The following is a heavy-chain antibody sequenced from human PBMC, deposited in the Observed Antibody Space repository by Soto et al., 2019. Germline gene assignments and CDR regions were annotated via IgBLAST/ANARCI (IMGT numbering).Heavy chain of an antibody. V-gene: IGHV4-31*03. CDR2: IYYTGNT. Sequence: QVQLQESGPGLVKPSQTLSLTCTVSGGSISSGGTGSYWTWIRQLPGKGLEWIGYIYYTGNTYYNPSLKSRPTISIDTSENQFFLKLTSVTAADTAVYFCASGHDAYKVRYWGQGTLVTVFS. CDR1: GGSISSGGTGSY. D-gene: IGHD1-1*01. J-gene: IGHJ4*02. CDR3: ASGHDAYKVRY.